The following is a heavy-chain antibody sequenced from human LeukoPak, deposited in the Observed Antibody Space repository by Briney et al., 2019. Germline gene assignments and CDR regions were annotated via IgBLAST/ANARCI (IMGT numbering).Heavy chain of an antibody. CDR3: ARDVWWEPTGAFDI. CDR2: ISYDGSNK. V-gene: IGHV3-30*04. J-gene: IGHJ3*02. Sequence: GGSLRLSCAASGFTFSSYAMHWVRQAPGKGLEWVAVISYDGSNKYYADSVKGRFTISRDNAKKSLYLQMNSLRAEDTAVYYCARDVWWEPTGAFDIWGQGTMVTVSS. D-gene: IGHD1-26*01. CDR1: GFTFSSYA.